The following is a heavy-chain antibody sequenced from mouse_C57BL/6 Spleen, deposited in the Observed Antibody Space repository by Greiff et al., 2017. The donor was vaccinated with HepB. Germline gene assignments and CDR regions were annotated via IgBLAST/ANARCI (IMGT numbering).Heavy chain of an antibody. Sequence: EVMLVESGGGLVQPGGSLSLSCAASGFTFTDYYMSWVRQPPGKALEWLGFIRNKANGYTTEYSASVKGRFTISRDNPQSILYLQMNALRAEDSATYYCASLQLGGGFAYWGQGTLVTVSA. D-gene: IGHD4-1*02. CDR3: ASLQLGGGFAY. CDR1: GFTFTDYY. J-gene: IGHJ3*01. V-gene: IGHV7-3*01. CDR2: IRNKANGYTT.